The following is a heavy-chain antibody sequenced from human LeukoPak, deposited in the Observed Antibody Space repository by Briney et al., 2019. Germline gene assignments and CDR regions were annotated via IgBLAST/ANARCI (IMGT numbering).Heavy chain of an antibody. J-gene: IGHJ4*02. V-gene: IGHV3-30*02. D-gene: IGHD4-23*01. Sequence: PGASLRLSCVTSGLTFTNHGFHWLRQAAGKGGEGVAFVRNDGFHTYHSNSVKGRFTISRDDSRNTVYLQMNSLTAEDTALYYCARDRGKDYFGDWGQGTQVTVSS. CDR3: ARDRGKDYFGD. CDR1: GLTFTNHG. CDR2: VRNDGFHT.